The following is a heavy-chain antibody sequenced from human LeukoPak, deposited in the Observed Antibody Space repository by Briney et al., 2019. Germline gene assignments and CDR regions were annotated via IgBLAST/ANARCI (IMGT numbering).Heavy chain of an antibody. CDR2: IYYSGST. CDR3: ATRIVGAKGFDY. D-gene: IGHD1-26*01. V-gene: IGHV4-31*03. J-gene: IGHJ4*02. CDR1: GGSISSGGYY. Sequence: SETLSLTCTVSGGSISSGGYYWSWIRQHPGKGLEWIGYIYYSGSTYYNPSLKSRVTISVDTSKNQFSLKLSSVTAADTAVYYCATRIVGAKGFDYWGQGTLVTVSS.